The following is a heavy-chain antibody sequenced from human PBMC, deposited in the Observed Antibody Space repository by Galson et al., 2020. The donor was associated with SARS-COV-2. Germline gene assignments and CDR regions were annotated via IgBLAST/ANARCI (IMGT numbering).Heavy chain of an antibody. CDR2: IYNSGST. J-gene: IGHJ6*03. Sequence: SETLSLTCTVSGGSISSSSYYWGWIRQPPGKGLEWIGSIYNSGSTYYNPSLKSRVTISVDTSKNQFSLKLSSVTAADTAVYYCASIADYYDSSGYHRYYYYYMDVWGKGTTVTVSS. V-gene: IGHV4-39*07. CDR3: ASIADYYDSSGYHRYYYYYMDV. D-gene: IGHD3-22*01. CDR1: GGSISSSSYY.